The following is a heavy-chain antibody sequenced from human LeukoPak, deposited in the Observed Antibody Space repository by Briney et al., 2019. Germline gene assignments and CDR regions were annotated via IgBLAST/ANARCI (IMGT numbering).Heavy chain of an antibody. Sequence: PSETLSLTCAVYGGSFSGYYWNWIRQPPGKGLEWIGEINHSGSTNYNPSLKSRVTISVDTSKNQFSLKLSSVTAADTAVYYCASRIVDTAMVYFDYWGQGTLVTVSS. CDR3: ASRIVDTAMVYFDY. CDR1: GGSFSGYY. CDR2: INHSGST. D-gene: IGHD5-18*01. V-gene: IGHV4-34*01. J-gene: IGHJ4*02.